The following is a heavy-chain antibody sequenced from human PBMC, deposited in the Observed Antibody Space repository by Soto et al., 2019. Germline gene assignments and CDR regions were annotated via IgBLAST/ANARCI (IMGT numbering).Heavy chain of an antibody. V-gene: IGHV2-5*01. D-gene: IGHD2-15*01. CDR1: GFSLSTSGVG. CDR3: AHRGPNSEDALYYYYYAMDV. J-gene: IGHJ6*02. Sequence: QITLKESGPTLVKPTQTLTLTCTFSGFSLSTSGVGVGWIRQPPGKALEWLALIYWYDEKRYSPSLKSRLTIAKDNSKNQVALTMTNMDPVDTATYYGAHRGPNSEDALYYYYYAMDVWCQGTTVTVSS. CDR2: IYWYDEK.